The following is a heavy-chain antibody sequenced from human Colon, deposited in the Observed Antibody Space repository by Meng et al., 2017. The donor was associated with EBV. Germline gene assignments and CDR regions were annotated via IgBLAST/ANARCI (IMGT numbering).Heavy chain of an antibody. Sequence: QVQLQESGPGLVKPAXXLSLTCTVSGDSISSGEYFWSWFRQPPGKGLEWIGYMGYRGSTFYNPSLKSRVTIAVDTSKNQFSLKLSSVTAADTAVYFCTTLYGDSISWGQGTLVTVSS. V-gene: IGHV4-30-4*01. CDR2: MGYRGST. CDR3: TTLYGDSIS. CDR1: GDSISSGEYF. D-gene: IGHD4-17*01. J-gene: IGHJ4*02.